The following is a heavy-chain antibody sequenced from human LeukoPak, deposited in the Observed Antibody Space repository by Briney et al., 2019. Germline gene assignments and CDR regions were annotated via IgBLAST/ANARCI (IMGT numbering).Heavy chain of an antibody. CDR3: ASGVAAAGTMGYYYYGMDV. V-gene: IGHV4-61*05. D-gene: IGHD6-13*01. Sequence: SETLSLTCTVSGDSLSGSNYYWGWIRQPPGKGLEWIGYIYYSGSTNYNPSLKSRVTISVDTSKNQFSLKLSSVTAADTAVYYCASGVAAAGTMGYYYYGMDVWGQGTTVTVSS. J-gene: IGHJ6*02. CDR1: GDSLSGSNYY. CDR2: IYYSGST.